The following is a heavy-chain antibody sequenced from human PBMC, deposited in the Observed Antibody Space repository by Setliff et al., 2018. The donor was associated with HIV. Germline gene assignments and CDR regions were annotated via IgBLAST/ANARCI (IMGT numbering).Heavy chain of an antibody. D-gene: IGHD6-25*01. CDR2: IYYSGST. V-gene: IGHV4-59*01. CDR1: GGSFNDYY. J-gene: IGHJ6*02. CDR3: ARAAAAAGYYYYGMDV. Sequence: SETLSLTCAVYGGSFNDYYWSWIRQSPGKGLEWIGYIYYSGSTNYNPSLKSRVTISVDTSKNQFSLKLSSVTAADTAVYYCARAAAAAGYYYYGMDVWGQGTTVTVSS.